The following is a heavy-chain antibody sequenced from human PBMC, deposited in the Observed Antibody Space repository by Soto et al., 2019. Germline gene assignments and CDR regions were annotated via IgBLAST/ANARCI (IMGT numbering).Heavy chain of an antibody. CDR2: VNPDGTIT. CDR1: GYTFSHYW. Sequence: EVQLVESGGDLVQPGGSLRLSCAASGYTFSHYWMHWVRQAPGKGLVWVSRVNPDGTITTYADSVKGRFTISRDNAKNTMCLQMNSLGVEDTARYYCSYDPFGDTDFWGQGTPVTASS. CDR3: SYDPFGDTDF. J-gene: IGHJ4*02. D-gene: IGHD2-21*01. V-gene: IGHV3-74*01.